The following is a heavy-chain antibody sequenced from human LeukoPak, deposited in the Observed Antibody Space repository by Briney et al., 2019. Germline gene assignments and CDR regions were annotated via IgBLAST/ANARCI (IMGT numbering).Heavy chain of an antibody. V-gene: IGHV3-33*01. CDR2: IWYDGSNK. Sequence: GRSLRLSCAASGFTFNSYGIHWVRQAPGKGLEWVAFIWYDGSNKYYADSVKGRFTISRDNSKNTLYLQMNSVRAEDTAVYYCARARTTRGFDYWGQGTLVTVSS. D-gene: IGHD4-17*01. CDR3: ARARTTRGFDY. CDR1: GFTFNSYG. J-gene: IGHJ4*02.